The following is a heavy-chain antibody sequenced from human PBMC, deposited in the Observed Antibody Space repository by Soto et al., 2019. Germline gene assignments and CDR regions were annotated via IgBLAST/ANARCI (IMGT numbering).Heavy chain of an antibody. Sequence: QVQLVQSGAEVRKPGAAVKVSCKASGYTFTFYYIHWVRQAPGQGLEWMGIINTRGGSTTYAQKFKGRVTITRDTSTSSVYMELGSLRSDDTAVYYCARQKIVGNTGFDSWGQGTLVTVSS. CDR3: ARQKIVGNTGFDS. CDR1: GYTFTFYY. D-gene: IGHD1-26*01. CDR2: INTRGGST. V-gene: IGHV1-46*01. J-gene: IGHJ4*02.